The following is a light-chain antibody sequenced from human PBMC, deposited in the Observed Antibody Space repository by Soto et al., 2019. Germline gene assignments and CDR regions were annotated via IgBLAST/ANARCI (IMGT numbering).Light chain of an antibody. J-gene: IGKJ1*01. CDR1: QSVSSN. CDR2: GAS. Sequence: VLTQSPGTLSLSPGEIATLSCRASQSVSSNLAWYQQKPGQAPSLLIYGASTRATGIPARFSGSGSGTEFNLTISSLQSEDFAVYYCHQYNNWARTFGQGTKVDIK. CDR3: HQYNNWART. V-gene: IGKV3-15*01.